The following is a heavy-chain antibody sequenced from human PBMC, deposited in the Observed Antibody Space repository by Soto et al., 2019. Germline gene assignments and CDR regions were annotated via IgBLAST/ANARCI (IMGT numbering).Heavy chain of an antibody. CDR2: IIPIFGTA. CDR3: ARIHNYYDSSGYRAAFDI. J-gene: IGHJ3*02. V-gene: IGHV1-69*13. Sequence: ASVKVSCKASGGTFSSYAISWVRQAPGQGLEWMGGIIPIFGTANYAQKFQGRVTFTADESTSTAYMELSSLRSEDTAVYYCARIHNYYDSSGYRAAFDIWGQGTMVTVSS. CDR1: GGTFSSYA. D-gene: IGHD3-22*01.